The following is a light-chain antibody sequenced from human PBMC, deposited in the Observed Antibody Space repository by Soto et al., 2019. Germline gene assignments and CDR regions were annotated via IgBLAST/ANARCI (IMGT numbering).Light chain of an antibody. J-gene: IGKJ3*01. CDR2: GAS. CDR3: QQYNNWPFT. CDR1: QSVSSN. Sequence: EIVMTQSPATLSVSPGERATLSCRASQSVSSNLAWYQQKPGQAPRLLIYGASTRATGIPARFSVSGSGTEFSLTISSLQSEDLAVYYCQQYNNWPFTFGPGTKVDIK. V-gene: IGKV3-15*01.